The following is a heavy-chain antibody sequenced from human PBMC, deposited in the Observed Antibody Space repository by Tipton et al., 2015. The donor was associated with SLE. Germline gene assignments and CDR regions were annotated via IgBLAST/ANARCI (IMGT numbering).Heavy chain of an antibody. CDR3: ARHDTNYGRNWFDP. CDR2: VNHSGRT. CDR1: ARSFGGYY. D-gene: IGHD2-8*01. V-gene: IGHV4-34*01. J-gene: IGHJ5*02. Sequence: TLSLTCAVSARSFGGYYWTWIRQPPGKGLEWIGEVNHSGRTNYIPSLQSRVTMSVDTSKNHFSLKLSSVTAADTAVYYCARHDTNYGRNWFDPWGQGTLVTVSS.